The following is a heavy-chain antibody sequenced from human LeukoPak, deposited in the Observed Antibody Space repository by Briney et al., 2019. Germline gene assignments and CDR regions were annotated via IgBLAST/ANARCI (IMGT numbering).Heavy chain of an antibody. CDR3: ARVRSSGYYYYYYMDV. V-gene: IGHV3-53*01. J-gene: IGHJ6*03. Sequence: GGSLRLSCAASGFTVSSNYMSWVRQAPGKGLEGVSVIYSGGSTYYADSVKGRFTISRDNSKNTLYLQMNSLRAEDTAVYYCARVRSSGYYYYYYMDVWGKGTTVTVSS. CDR2: IYSGGST. D-gene: IGHD3-22*01. CDR1: GFTVSSNY.